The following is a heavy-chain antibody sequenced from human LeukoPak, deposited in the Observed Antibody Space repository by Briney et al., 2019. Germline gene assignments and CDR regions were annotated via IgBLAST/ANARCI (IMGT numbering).Heavy chain of an antibody. V-gene: IGHV1-2*06. CDR2: INPTGGST. Sequence: ASVKVSCKASGYTFTSYYMHWVRQAPGQGLEWMGLINPTGGSTGYAQKFQGRVTMTRDTSISTAYMELSRLRSDDTAVYYCARDVVRHYYDSSGYYYYWGQGTLVTVSS. D-gene: IGHD3-22*01. J-gene: IGHJ4*02. CDR3: ARDVVRHYYDSSGYYYY. CDR1: GYTFTSYY.